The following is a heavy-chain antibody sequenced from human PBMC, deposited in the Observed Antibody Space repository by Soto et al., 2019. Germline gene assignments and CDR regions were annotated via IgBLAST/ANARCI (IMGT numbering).Heavy chain of an antibody. CDR3: ASPPYYYDTSGYSY. CDR1: GVSISSGDYY. J-gene: IGHJ4*02. V-gene: IGHV4-30-4*01. CDR2: INHSGST. D-gene: IGHD3-22*01. Sequence: SETLSLTCTVSGVSISSGDYYWSWIRQPPGKGLEWIGYINHSGSTNYNPSLKSRVTISVDTSKNQFSLKLSSVTAADTAVYYCASPPYYYDTSGYSYWGQGTLVTVSS.